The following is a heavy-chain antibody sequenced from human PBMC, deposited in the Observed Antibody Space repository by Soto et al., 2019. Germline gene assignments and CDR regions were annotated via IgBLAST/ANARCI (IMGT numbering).Heavy chain of an antibody. CDR2: INPSGGTT. Sequence: ASVKVSFKTSGYIFTSYYIHWVRQAPGQGLEWMGIINPSGGTTTYAQKFQGRVTMTRDTSTSTVYMELSSLRSEDTAVYYCARGPATAPDAYWGLGTLVTGSS. CDR1: GYIFTSYY. V-gene: IGHV1-46*01. J-gene: IGHJ4*02. CDR3: ARGPATAPDAY. D-gene: IGHD2-2*01.